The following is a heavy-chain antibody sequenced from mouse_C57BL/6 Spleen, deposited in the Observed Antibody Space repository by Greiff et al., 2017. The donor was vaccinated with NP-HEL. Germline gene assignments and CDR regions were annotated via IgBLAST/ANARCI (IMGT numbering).Heavy chain of an antibody. CDR3: ALYYYGSSPWFAY. J-gene: IGHJ3*01. D-gene: IGHD1-1*01. V-gene: IGHV14-2*01. Sequence: EVKLQQSGAELVKPGASVKLSCTASGFNIKDYYMHWVKQRTEQGLEWIGRIDPEDGETKYAPKFQGKATITADTSSNTAYLQLSSLTSEDTAVYYCALYYYGSSPWFAYWGQGTLVTVSA. CDR2: IDPEDGET. CDR1: GFNIKDYY.